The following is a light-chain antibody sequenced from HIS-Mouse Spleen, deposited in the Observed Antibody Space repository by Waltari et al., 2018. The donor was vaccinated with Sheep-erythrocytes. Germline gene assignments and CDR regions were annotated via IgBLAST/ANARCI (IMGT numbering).Light chain of an antibody. CDR1: SSDLGGDNY. Sequence: QSALTQPRPVSGSPGQSVTISCTGTSSDLGGDNYVPWYHQHPGKAPKLMIYDVSKRPSGVSNRFSGSKSGNTASLTISGLQAEDEADYYCSSYTSSSTWVFGGGTKLTVL. V-gene: IGLV2-11*01. J-gene: IGLJ3*02. CDR3: SSYTSSSTWV. CDR2: DVS.